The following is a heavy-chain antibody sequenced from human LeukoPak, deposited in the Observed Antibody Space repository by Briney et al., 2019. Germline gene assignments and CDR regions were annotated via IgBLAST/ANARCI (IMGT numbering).Heavy chain of an antibody. CDR3: ARTSVVPGSGFDY. CDR1: GGSFSGYY. CDR2: INHSGST. J-gene: IGHJ4*02. V-gene: IGHV4-34*01. Sequence: SETLSLTCAVYGGSFSGYYWSWIRQPPGKGLEWIGEINHSGSTNYNPSLKSRVTISVDTSKNQFSLKLSSVTAADTAVYYCARTSVVPGSGFDYWGQGILVTVSS.